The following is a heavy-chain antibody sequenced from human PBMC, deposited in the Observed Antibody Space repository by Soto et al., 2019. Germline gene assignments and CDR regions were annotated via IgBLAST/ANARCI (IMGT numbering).Heavy chain of an antibody. J-gene: IGHJ4*02. CDR1: GYTFTSYD. CDR3: ARGPYHLYYDSSGYCDY. V-gene: IGHV1-8*01. D-gene: IGHD3-22*01. Sequence: ASVKVSCKASGYTFTSYDINWVRQATGQGLEWMGWMNPNSGNTGYAQKFQGRVTMTRNTSISTAYMELSSLRSEDTAVYYCARGPYHLYYDSSGYCDYWGQGTLVTVSS. CDR2: MNPNSGNT.